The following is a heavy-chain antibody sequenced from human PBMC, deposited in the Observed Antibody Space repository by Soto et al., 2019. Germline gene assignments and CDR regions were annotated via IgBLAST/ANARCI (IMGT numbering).Heavy chain of an antibody. D-gene: IGHD1-1*01. J-gene: IGHJ4*02. CDR2: MNPNTGNS. Sequence: VASVKVSCKASGYTFTGYYMHWVRQAPGQGLEWMGWMNPNTGNSGYAQKFQGRVTMTSDTSISTAHMELSSLRSEDTAVYYCARRAETNGWNGFGADKYYFDFWGQGTLVTVSS. CDR1: GYTFTGYY. V-gene: IGHV1-8*02. CDR3: ARRAETNGWNGFGADKYYFDF.